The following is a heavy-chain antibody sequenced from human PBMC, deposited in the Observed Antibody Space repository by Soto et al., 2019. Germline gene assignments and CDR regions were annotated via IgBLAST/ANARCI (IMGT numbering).Heavy chain of an antibody. J-gene: IGHJ4*02. CDR2: ISSSSSTI. CDR3: ARDAIYYDFWSGLGY. D-gene: IGHD3-3*01. CDR1: GFTFSSHS. Sequence: PGGSLRLSCAASGFTFSSHSMNWVRQAPGEGLEWVSYISSSSSTISYADSVKGRFTISRDDAKNSLYLQMNSLRDEDTAVYYCARDAIYYDFWSGLGYWGQGALVTVSS. V-gene: IGHV3-48*02.